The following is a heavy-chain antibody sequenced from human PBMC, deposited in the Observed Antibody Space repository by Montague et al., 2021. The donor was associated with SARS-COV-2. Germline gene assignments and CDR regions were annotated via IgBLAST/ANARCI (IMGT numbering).Heavy chain of an antibody. CDR1: GDSVSSNIAA. D-gene: IGHD1-14*01. CDR3: TQERGPGRTTWHYFDY. Sequence: CAISGDSVSSNIAAWNWIRQSPSRGLEWLGRTYYRSKWYNDYADSVRSRITISPDTSKNQFSLQLNSVTPEDTAVYYCTQERGPGRTTWHYFDYWGQGTLVTVSS. V-gene: IGHV6-1*01. CDR2: TYYRSKWYN. J-gene: IGHJ4*02.